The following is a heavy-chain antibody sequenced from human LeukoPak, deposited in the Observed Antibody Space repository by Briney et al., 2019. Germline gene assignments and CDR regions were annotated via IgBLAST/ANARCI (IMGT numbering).Heavy chain of an antibody. Sequence: GRSLKLSCAASGFTFSSYGMHWVRQAPGKGLEWVAVIWYDGSNKYYADSVKGRFTTSRDNSKNTLYLQMNSLRAEDTAVYYCAKDGAEYSSSFGFDYWGQGTLVTVSS. V-gene: IGHV3-33*06. CDR3: AKDGAEYSSSFGFDY. J-gene: IGHJ4*02. D-gene: IGHD6-6*01. CDR2: IWYDGSNK. CDR1: GFTFSSYG.